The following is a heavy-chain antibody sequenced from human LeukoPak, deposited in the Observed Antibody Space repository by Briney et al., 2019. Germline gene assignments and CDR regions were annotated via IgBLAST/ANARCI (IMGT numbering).Heavy chain of an antibody. CDR3: TTDTWYSAGH. D-gene: IGHD2-15*01. Sequence: PGVSLRLSCTASGFIFSGSWMAWIRQAPGKGLEWVAIIKKDGSEKYYVDSMKGRFTISRDNAKNSLFLQMNSLRAEDTAIYYCTTDTWYSAGHWGQGTLVTVSS. V-gene: IGHV3-7*03. CDR2: IKKDGSEK. J-gene: IGHJ4*02. CDR1: GFIFSGSW.